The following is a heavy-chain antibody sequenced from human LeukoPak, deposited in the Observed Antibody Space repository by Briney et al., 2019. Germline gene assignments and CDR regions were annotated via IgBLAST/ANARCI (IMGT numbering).Heavy chain of an antibody. CDR1: GFTFSSYA. J-gene: IGHJ4*02. V-gene: IGHV3-23*01. Sequence: GGSLRLSCAASGFTFSSYAMSWVRQAPGKGPEWVSGISGSGGSTNYADSVKGRFSISRDNSKNTLYLQMSSLRAEDTAVYYCAKTPGYCSSTSCFYYFDYWGQGTLVTVSS. CDR2: ISGSGGST. CDR3: AKTPGYCSSTSCFYYFDY. D-gene: IGHD2-2*01.